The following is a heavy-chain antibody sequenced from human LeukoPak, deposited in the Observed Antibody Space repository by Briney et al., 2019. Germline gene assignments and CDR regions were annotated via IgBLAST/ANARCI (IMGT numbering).Heavy chain of an antibody. D-gene: IGHD2-8*01. Sequence: GGSLRLSCTASGFTFSNAWMSWVRQAPGKGLEWVGRIKSKTDGGTTDYAAPVKGRFTISRDDSKNTLYLQMNSLKTEDTAVYYCTSVYANPYYYYYYMDVWGKGTTVTVSS. CDR2: IKSKTDGGTT. CDR1: GFTFSNAW. CDR3: TSVYANPYYYYYYMDV. J-gene: IGHJ6*03. V-gene: IGHV3-15*01.